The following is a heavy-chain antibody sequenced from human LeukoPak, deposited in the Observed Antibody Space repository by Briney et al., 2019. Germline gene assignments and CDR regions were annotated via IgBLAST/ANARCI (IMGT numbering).Heavy chain of an antibody. Sequence: PGGSLRLSCAASGFTLSSYSMNWVRQAPGKGLEWVSSISSSSSYIYYADSVKGRFTISRDIAKNSLYLQMNSLRAEDTAVYYCARDTGVVVPAALFDYWGQGTLVTVSS. CDR1: GFTLSSYS. J-gene: IGHJ4*02. CDR2: ISSSSSYI. D-gene: IGHD2-2*01. CDR3: ARDTGVVVPAALFDY. V-gene: IGHV3-21*01.